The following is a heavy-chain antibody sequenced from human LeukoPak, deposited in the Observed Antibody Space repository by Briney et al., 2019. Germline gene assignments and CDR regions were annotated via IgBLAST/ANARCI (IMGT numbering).Heavy chain of an antibody. J-gene: IGHJ6*03. CDR2: IYYSGST. CDR3: ASLPGGPYVFGGGPGKYYNRDV. V-gene: IGHV4-39*07. CDR1: GGSISSSSYY. D-gene: IGHD3-16*01. Sequence: SETLSLTCTVSGGSISSSSYYWGWIRQPPGKGLEWIGSIYYSGSTYYNPSLKSRVTISVDTSKNQFSLKLSSVTAADTAVYYCASLPGGPYVFGGGPGKYYNRDVGGKGPTVPVSS.